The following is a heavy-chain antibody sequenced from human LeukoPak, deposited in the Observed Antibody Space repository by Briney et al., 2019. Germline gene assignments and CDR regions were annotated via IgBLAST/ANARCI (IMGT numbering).Heavy chain of an antibody. CDR3: AKDSTVGASYWYFDL. V-gene: IGHV3-23*01. Sequence: GGSLRLSCAASGFTFTSYSMSWVRQVPGKGREWVSGTSDRGDYTYYADSVKGRFTIGRDSSKNTPFLQMTTLRAEDTAIYYSAKDSTVGASYWYFDLWGRGTLVTVSS. J-gene: IGHJ2*01. CDR2: TSDRGDYT. D-gene: IGHD1-26*01. CDR1: GFTFTSYS.